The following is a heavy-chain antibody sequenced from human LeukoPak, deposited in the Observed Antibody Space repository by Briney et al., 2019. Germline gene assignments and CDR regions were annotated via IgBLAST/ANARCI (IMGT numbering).Heavy chain of an antibody. CDR3: ASSQDPMFGPPVPCDY. CDR2: INPNSGGT. CDR1: GYTFTGYY. J-gene: IGHJ4*02. V-gene: IGHV1-2*02. Sequence: ASVKVSCKDSGYTFTGYYMHGVRQAPGQGLEWMGWINPNSGGTNYAQKFQGRVTMTRDTSISTAYMELSRLRSDDTAVYYCASSQDPMFGPPVPCDYWGQGTLVTVSS. D-gene: IGHD3-10*02.